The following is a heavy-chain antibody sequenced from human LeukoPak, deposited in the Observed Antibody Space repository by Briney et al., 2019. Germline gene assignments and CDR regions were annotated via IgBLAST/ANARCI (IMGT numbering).Heavy chain of an antibody. V-gene: IGHV4-38-2*02. CDR3: ARDFRWFGEFQVDP. Sequence: PSETLSLTCTVSGYSISSGYYWGWIRQPPGKGLEWIGSIYHSGSTYYNPSLKSRVTISVDTSKNQFSLKLSSVTAADTAVYYCARDFRWFGEFQVDPWGQGTLVTVSS. D-gene: IGHD3-10*01. CDR2: IYHSGST. CDR1: GYSISSGYY. J-gene: IGHJ5*02.